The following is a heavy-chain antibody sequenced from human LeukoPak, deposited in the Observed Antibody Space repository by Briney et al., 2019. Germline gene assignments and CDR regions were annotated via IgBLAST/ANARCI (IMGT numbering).Heavy chain of an antibody. Sequence: SSETLSLTCAVYGGSFSGYYWSWIRQPPGKGLEWIGEINHSGSTNYNPSLKSRVTISVDTSKNQFSLKLSSVTAADTAVHYCARGRGYSYGYYVPLAYYFDYWGQGTLVTVSS. CDR3: ARGRGYSYGYYVPLAYYFDY. D-gene: IGHD5-18*01. J-gene: IGHJ4*02. CDR1: GGSFSGYY. V-gene: IGHV4-34*01. CDR2: INHSGST.